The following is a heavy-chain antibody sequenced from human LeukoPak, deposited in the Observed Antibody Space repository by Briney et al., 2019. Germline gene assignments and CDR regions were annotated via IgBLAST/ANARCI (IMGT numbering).Heavy chain of an antibody. J-gene: IGHJ4*02. V-gene: IGHV1-69*04. Sequence: SVKVSCKASGGTFSSYAISWVRQAPGQGLEWMRRIIPILGIANYAQKFQGRVTITADKSTSTAYMELSSLRSEDTAVYYCARDFGYCSSTSYHFGTGWGQGTLVTVSS. CDR3: ARDFGYCSSTSYHFGTG. CDR2: IIPILGIA. D-gene: IGHD2-2*01. CDR1: GGTFSSYA.